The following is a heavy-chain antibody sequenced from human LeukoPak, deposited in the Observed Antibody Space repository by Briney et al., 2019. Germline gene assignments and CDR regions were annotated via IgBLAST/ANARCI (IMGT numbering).Heavy chain of an antibody. D-gene: IGHD3-16*01. Sequence: SETLSLTCTVSGGSISSGGYYWSWIRQHPGKGLEWIGYTYYSGSTYYNPSLKSRVTISVDTSKNQFSLKLSSVTAADTAVYYCARAVLRGESYFDYWGQGTLVTVSS. CDR2: TYYSGST. CDR1: GGSISSGGYY. V-gene: IGHV4-31*03. J-gene: IGHJ4*02. CDR3: ARAVLRGESYFDY.